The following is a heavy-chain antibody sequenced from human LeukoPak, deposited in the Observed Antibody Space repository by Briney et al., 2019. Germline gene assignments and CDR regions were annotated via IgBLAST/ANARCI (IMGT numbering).Heavy chain of an antibody. CDR3: ARDLYGVSHDY. CDR2: IYSSGMT. Sequence: GGSLRLSCAASGFTVSSNYMSWVRQAPGKGLEWVSVIYSSGMTYYADSVKGRFTISRDNSKNTLYFHMNSLRAEDTAVYYCARDLYGVSHDYWGQGTLVTVPS. V-gene: IGHV3-53*01. D-gene: IGHD4-17*01. J-gene: IGHJ4*02. CDR1: GFTVSSNY.